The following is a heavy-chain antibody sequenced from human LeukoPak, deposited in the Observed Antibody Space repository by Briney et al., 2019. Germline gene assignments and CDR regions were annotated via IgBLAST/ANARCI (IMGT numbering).Heavy chain of an antibody. CDR2: IWYDGSNK. V-gene: IGHV3-33*01. J-gene: IGHJ6*02. CDR3: ARVYYDFWSGYLFGMDV. CDR1: GFTFSSYG. D-gene: IGHD3-3*01. Sequence: GRSLRLSCAASGFTFSSYGMPWVRQAPGKGLEWVAVIWYDGSNKYYADSVKGRFTISRDNSKNTLYLQMNSLRAEDTAVYYCARVYYDFWSGYLFGMDVWGQGTTVTVSS.